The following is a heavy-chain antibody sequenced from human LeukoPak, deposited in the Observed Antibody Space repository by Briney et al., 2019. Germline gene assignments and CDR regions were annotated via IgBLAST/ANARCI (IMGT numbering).Heavy chain of an antibody. V-gene: IGHV3-33*01. CDR3: ARLARIAAAGTPWGDY. J-gene: IGHJ4*02. CDR2: IWYDGSNK. D-gene: IGHD6-13*01. Sequence: GRSLRLSCAASGFTFSSYGMHWVRQAPGKGLEWVAVIWYDGSNKYYADSVKGRFTISRDNSKNTLYLQMNSLRAADTAVYYCARLARIAAAGTPWGDYWGQGTLVTVSS. CDR1: GFTFSSYG.